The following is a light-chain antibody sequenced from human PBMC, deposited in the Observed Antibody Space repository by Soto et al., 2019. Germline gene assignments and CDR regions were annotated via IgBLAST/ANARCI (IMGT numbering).Light chain of an antibody. V-gene: IGKV1-27*01. CDR1: QAISNY. CDR3: QKYNSVPFT. CDR2: AAS. J-gene: IGKJ3*01. Sequence: DIQMTQSPSSLSASVGDRVTITCRASQAISNYLAWYQQKPGKVPKLLISAASTLQSGVPSRFRGSGSGTDFTLTISSLQPEDVATYYCQKYNSVPFTFGPGTKVDIK.